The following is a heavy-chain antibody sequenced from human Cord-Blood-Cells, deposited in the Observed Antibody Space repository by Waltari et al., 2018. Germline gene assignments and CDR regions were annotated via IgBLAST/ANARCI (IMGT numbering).Heavy chain of an antibody. Sequence: QVQLQESGPGLVKPSETLSLTCAVSGYSISSGYYWGWIRQPPGKGLEWIGSIHHSGSTYDNPSLKSLVTISVATSKNQFSLKRSSVTAADTAVYYCARALVVPAATCDYWGQGTLVTVSS. CDR3: ARALVVPAATCDY. V-gene: IGHV4-38-2*01. J-gene: IGHJ4*02. CDR2: IHHSGST. CDR1: GYSISSGYY. D-gene: IGHD2-2*01.